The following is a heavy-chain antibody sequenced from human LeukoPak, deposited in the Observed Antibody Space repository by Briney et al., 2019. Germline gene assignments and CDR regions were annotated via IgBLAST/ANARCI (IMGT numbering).Heavy chain of an antibody. CDR1: GFTFSSYS. Sequence: GGSLRLSCAASGFTFSSYSMNWVRQAPGKGLEWVSYISSSRSTIYYADSVKGRFTISRDNAKNSLYLQMNSLRDEDTAVYYCARGAYCGGDCFFFDYWGQGALVTVSS. CDR3: ARGAYCGGDCFFFDY. J-gene: IGHJ4*02. CDR2: ISSSRSTI. V-gene: IGHV3-48*02. D-gene: IGHD2-21*02.